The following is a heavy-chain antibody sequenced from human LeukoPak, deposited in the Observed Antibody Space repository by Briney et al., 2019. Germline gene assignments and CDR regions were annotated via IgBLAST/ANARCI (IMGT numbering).Heavy chain of an antibody. V-gene: IGHV4-39*01. Sequence: SETLSLTCTVSGDSTSSTSYYWDWIRQPPGKGLEGIGRIYNSGTTYDNPSLERRVTISVDTYKHQFSLKVSSVTAADTAVYYCASRVYGLGSFNYWGQGTLVTVSS. J-gene: IGHJ4*01. CDR2: IYNSGTT. CDR3: ASRVYGLGSFNY. CDR1: GDSTSSTSYY. D-gene: IGHD3-10*01.